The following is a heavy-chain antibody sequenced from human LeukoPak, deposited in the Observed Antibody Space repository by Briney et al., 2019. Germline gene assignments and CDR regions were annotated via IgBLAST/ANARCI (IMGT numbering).Heavy chain of an antibody. V-gene: IGHV4-39*07. CDR1: GGSISSSSYY. Sequence: PSETLSLTCTVSGGSISSSSYYWGWLRQPPGKGLEWIGSIYYSGSTYYNPSLKSRVTISVDTSKNQFSLKLSSVTAADTAVYYCAAVWGSSGRDYWGQGTLVTVSS. D-gene: IGHD3-16*01. CDR3: AAVWGSSGRDY. J-gene: IGHJ4*02. CDR2: IYYSGST.